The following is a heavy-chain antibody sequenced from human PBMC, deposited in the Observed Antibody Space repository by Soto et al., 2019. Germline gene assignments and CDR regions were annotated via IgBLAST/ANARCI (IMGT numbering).Heavy chain of an antibody. CDR1: GFTFRSYG. V-gene: IGHV3-23*01. D-gene: IGHD6-19*01. Sequence: EVLLLESGGGLVQPGGSLRLSCVTSGFTFRSYGMNWVRQAPGGGLEWVANIIGSGDSTSYADSVKGRFTISRDNSQNTLFLQMDRLRVDDTATYYCVKDRAFRTVAGTDHWVQGALVTVSS. CDR2: IIGSGDST. J-gene: IGHJ4*02. CDR3: VKDRAFRTVAGTDH.